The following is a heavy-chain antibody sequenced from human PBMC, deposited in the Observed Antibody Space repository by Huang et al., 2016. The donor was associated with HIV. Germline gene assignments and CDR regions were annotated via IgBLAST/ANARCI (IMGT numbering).Heavy chain of an antibody. D-gene: IGHD6-13*01. CDR1: GGSISSSSYY. CDR3: AAHGRIVGIPAAPLRFDP. V-gene: IGHV4-39*01. J-gene: IGHJ5*02. CDR2: IYHSGTT. Sequence: QLQLQESGPGLVKPSETLSLTCTVSGGSISSSSYYWGWIRQPPGKGLEWVGSIYHSGTTYYHPSRKSRVTISVDTARTQFSLKLSCVTAADTAVYYCAAHGRIVGIPAAPLRFDPWGQGTLVTVSS.